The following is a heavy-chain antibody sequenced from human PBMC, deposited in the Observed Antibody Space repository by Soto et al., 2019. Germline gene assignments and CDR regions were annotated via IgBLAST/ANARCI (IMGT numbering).Heavy chain of an antibody. D-gene: IGHD3-3*01. V-gene: IGHV3-33*01. Sequence: QVQLVESGGGVVQPGRSLRLSCAASGFTFSSYGMHWVRQAPGKGLEWVAVIWYDGSNKYYADSVKGRFTISRDNSKNTLYLQMNSLRAEDTAVYYCARDHANRITIFGVVTWGQGTLVTVSS. CDR3: ARDHANRITIFGVVT. CDR1: GFTFSSYG. J-gene: IGHJ4*02. CDR2: IWYDGSNK.